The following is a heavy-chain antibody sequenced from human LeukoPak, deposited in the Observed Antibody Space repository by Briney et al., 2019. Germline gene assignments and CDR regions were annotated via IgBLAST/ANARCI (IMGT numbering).Heavy chain of an antibody. Sequence: SETLSLTCTVSGGSISSYYWSWIRQPPGKRLEWIGYTSYSGSTDYNPSLKSRVTMSVDTSKNQFSLKLSSVTAADTAVYYCGRRAYYDTLTGYTYWYFDLWGRGTLVTVSS. V-gene: IGHV4-59*01. J-gene: IGHJ2*01. D-gene: IGHD3-9*01. CDR2: TSYSGST. CDR1: GGSISSYY. CDR3: GRRAYYDTLTGYTYWYFDL.